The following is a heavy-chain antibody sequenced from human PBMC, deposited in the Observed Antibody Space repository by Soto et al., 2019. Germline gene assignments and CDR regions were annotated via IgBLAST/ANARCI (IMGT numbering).Heavy chain of an antibody. V-gene: IGHV4-59*01. CDR3: ARSSGYKHPFDY. CDR1: GASIRSYY. CDR2: IYYSGST. Sequence: SETLSLTCTVSGASIRSYYWSWIRQPPGKGLEWIGYIYYSGSTNYNPSLKSRVTISVDTSKDQFSLKLSSVTAADTAVYYCARSSGYKHPFDYWGQGTLVTVSS. J-gene: IGHJ4*02. D-gene: IGHD3-22*01.